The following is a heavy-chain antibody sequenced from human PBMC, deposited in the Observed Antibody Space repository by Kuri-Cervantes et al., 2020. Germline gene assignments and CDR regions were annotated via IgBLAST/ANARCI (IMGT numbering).Heavy chain of an antibody. CDR1: GFTFSPYP. CDR2: ISSDSRTV. V-gene: IGHV3-48*01. J-gene: IGHJ5*02. CDR3: ARSAGWLDP. Sequence: LSLTCAASGFTFSPYPMNWVRQAPGKGLEWISYISSDSRTVYYEDSVKGRFTISRDNAKNSLYLQMNSLRAEDTAVYYCARSAGWLDPWGQGTLVTVSS.